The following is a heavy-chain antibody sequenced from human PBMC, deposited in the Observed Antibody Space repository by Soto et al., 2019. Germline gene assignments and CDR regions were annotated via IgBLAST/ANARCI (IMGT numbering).Heavy chain of an antibody. Sequence: SETLSLTCTVSGGSISSYYWSWIRQPPGKGLEWIGYIYYSGSTNYNPSLKSRVTISVDTSKIQFSLKLSSVTAADTAVYYCARAIGSSWYRPYGMDVWGQGTTVTVSS. CDR3: ARAIGSSWYRPYGMDV. D-gene: IGHD6-13*01. J-gene: IGHJ6*02. CDR1: GGSISSYY. V-gene: IGHV4-59*01. CDR2: IYYSGST.